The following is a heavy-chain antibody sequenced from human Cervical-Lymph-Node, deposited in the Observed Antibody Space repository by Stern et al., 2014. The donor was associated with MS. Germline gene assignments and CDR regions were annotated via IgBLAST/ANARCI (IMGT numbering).Heavy chain of an antibody. CDR3: ARLPYGGNSVVDY. D-gene: IGHD4-23*01. Sequence: DVQLVESGAEVKKPGESLKISCKGSGYSFTRYWIGWVRQMPGQGLEWMWNIYPGDSDIRYSTSFQGQVTIAADRSISTAYLQWSSLKASDTAMYFCARLPYGGNSVVDYWGQGTLVTVSS. CDR2: IYPGDSDI. CDR1: GYSFTRYW. V-gene: IGHV5-51*01. J-gene: IGHJ4*02.